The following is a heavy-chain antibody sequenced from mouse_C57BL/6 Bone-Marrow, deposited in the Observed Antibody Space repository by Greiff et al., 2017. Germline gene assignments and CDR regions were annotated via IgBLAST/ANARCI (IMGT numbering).Heavy chain of an antibody. CDR2: SYPGDGDT. CDR3: ARGMDY. Sequence: VQLQQSGPELVKPGASVRISCKASGYAFSSSWMNWVKQRPGKGLEWIGRSYPGDGDTNYNGKFKGKATLTADKSSSTAYMQLSSLTSADSAVYFCARGMDYWSQGTSVTVSS. CDR1: GYAFSSSW. J-gene: IGHJ4*01. V-gene: IGHV1-82*01.